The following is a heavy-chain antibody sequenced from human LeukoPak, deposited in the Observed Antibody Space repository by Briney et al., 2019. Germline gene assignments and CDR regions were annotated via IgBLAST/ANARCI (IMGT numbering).Heavy chain of an antibody. CDR3: TRVRLGITMVHYWYFDL. CDR1: GFTFGDYA. D-gene: IGHD3-10*01. Sequence: GGSLRLSCTASGFTFGDYAMSWVRQAPGEGLEWVGFIRSIAYGGTTEYAASVKGRFTISRDDSKSIAYLQMNSLKTEDTAMYYCTRVRLGITMVHYWYFDLWGRGTLVTVSS. CDR2: IRSIAYGGTT. J-gene: IGHJ2*01. V-gene: IGHV3-49*04.